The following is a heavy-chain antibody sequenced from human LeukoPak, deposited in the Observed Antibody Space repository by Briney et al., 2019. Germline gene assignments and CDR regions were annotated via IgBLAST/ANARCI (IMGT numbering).Heavy chain of an antibody. Sequence: GGSLRLSCAASGFTFSDHYMDWVRQAPGKGLEWVGRSRNKANSFSTEYAASVKGRFTISRDDSKNSLYLQMNSLKTEDTAVYYCARYLTYPAFFDYWGQGTLVTVSS. CDR2: SRNKANSFST. J-gene: IGHJ4*02. CDR1: GFTFSDHY. V-gene: IGHV3-72*01. D-gene: IGHD4/OR15-4a*01. CDR3: ARYLTYPAFFDY.